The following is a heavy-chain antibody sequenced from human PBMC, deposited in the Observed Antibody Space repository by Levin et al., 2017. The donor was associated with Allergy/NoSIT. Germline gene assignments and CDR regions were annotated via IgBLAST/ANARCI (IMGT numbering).Heavy chain of an antibody. V-gene: IGHV3-30*03. D-gene: IGHD2-2*01. J-gene: IGHJ6*02. CDR1: GFTFTDHV. CDR3: ARGAAAFYGMDV. CDR2: ISYDGSNE. Sequence: PGGSLRLSCAASGFTFTDHVIHWVRQAPGTGLEWVALISYDGSNEFYGDSVKGRFTISRDNPKNTVVLRMTSLRAEDTGVYYCARGAAAFYGMDVWGQGTTVTVSS.